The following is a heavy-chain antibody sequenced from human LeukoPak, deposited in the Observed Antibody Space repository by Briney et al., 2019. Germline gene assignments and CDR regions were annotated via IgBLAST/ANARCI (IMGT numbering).Heavy chain of an antibody. V-gene: IGHV3-23*01. CDR2: ISGSGDNT. J-gene: IGHJ4*02. CDR3: VRSLRSADF. Sequence: HPGGSLRLSCAASGFTFSSYAMSWVRQAPGKGLEWVSGISGSGDNTYYADSVKGRFTISRDNAKNTLFLQMDSLRPEDTAVYYCVRSLRSADFRGQGTLVTVSS. CDR1: GFTFSSYA.